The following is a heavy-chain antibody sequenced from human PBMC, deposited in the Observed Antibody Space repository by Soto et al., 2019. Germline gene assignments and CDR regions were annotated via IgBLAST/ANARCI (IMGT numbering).Heavy chain of an antibody. Sequence: GGSLRLSCAASGFTFRTHGMHWVRQAPGKGLDWVAFIWYDGSNKYYADSVRGRFTISRDNSKNTLFLQMDNLRAEDTAVYYCAREPSYCTGTSCYSNYMDVWGKGTTVTVSS. D-gene: IGHD2-2*01. CDR1: GFTFRTHG. CDR3: AREPSYCTGTSCYSNYMDV. CDR2: IWYDGSNK. J-gene: IGHJ6*03. V-gene: IGHV3-33*01.